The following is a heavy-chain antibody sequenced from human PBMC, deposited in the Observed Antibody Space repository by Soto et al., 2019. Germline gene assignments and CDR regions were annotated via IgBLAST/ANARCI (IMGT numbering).Heavy chain of an antibody. CDR3: ARDVGRRDGYNLDY. CDR2: IIPIFGTA. D-gene: IGHD5-12*01. CDR1: GGTFSSYS. J-gene: IGHJ4*02. Sequence: SVKVSCKAPGGTFSSYSISWVRQAPGQGLEWMGGIIPIFGTANYAQKFQGRVTITADESTSTAYMELSSLRSEDTAVYYCARDVGRRDGYNLDYWGQGTLVTVSS. V-gene: IGHV1-69*13.